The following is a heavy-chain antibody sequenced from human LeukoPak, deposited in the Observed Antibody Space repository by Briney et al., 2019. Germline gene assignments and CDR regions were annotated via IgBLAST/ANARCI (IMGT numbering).Heavy chain of an antibody. CDR1: GGSFSGYY. D-gene: IGHD2-2*01. J-gene: IGHJ5*02. Sequence: PSETLSPTCAVYGGSFSGYYWSWIRQPPGKGLEWIGEINHSGSTNYNPSLKSRVTISVDTSKNQCSLKLSSVTAADTAVYYCAGRVPAAMFQYNWFDPWGEGTLVTVSS. V-gene: IGHV4-34*01. CDR2: INHSGST. CDR3: AGRVPAAMFQYNWFDP.